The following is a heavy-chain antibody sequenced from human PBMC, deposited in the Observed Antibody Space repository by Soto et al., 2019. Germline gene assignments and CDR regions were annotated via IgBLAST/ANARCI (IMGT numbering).Heavy chain of an antibody. D-gene: IGHD3-10*01. CDR1: GFTFSSYA. CDR2: ISVSGGST. Sequence: HPGGSLRLSCAASGFTFSSYAMSWFRQAPGKGLEWVSSISVSGGSTYYADSVKGRFTISRDNSKSTLFLHMNSLRAEATAVYYCAKAAGRYYYPVDYWGQGTLVTVSS. J-gene: IGHJ4*02. CDR3: AKAAGRYYYPVDY. V-gene: IGHV3-23*01.